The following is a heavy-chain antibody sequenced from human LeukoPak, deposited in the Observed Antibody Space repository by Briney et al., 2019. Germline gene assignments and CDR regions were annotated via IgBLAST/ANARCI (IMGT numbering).Heavy chain of an antibody. CDR3: ARWVGYSSIIDY. J-gene: IGHJ4*02. CDR2: INPNSGGT. Sequence: ASVKVSCKASGYTFTGYYMHWVRQAPGQGLEWMGWINPNSGGTNYAQRFQGRVTMTRDTSISTVYMELSRLRSDDTAVYYCARWVGYSSIIDYWGQGTLVTVSS. V-gene: IGHV1-2*02. CDR1: GYTFTGYY. D-gene: IGHD5-18*01.